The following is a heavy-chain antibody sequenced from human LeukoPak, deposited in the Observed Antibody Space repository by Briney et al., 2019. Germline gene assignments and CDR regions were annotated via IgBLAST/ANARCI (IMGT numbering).Heavy chain of an antibody. CDR2: INHSGST. CDR1: GGSFSGYY. V-gene: IGHV4-34*01. J-gene: IGHJ5*02. D-gene: IGHD6-13*01. CDR3: ARGHSSSWYAKGWFDP. Sequence: SETLSLTCAVYGGSFSGYYWSWIRQPPRKGLEWIGEINHSGSTNYNPYLKSRVTISVDTSKNQFSLKLSSVTAADTAVYYCARGHSSSWYAKGWFDPWGQGNLVTVSS.